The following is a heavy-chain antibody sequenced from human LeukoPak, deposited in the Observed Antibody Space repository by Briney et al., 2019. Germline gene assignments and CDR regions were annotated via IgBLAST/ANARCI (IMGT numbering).Heavy chain of an antibody. CDR2: VYSGGST. CDR1: GFTVSTNY. J-gene: IGHJ4*02. V-gene: IGHV3-53*01. D-gene: IGHD1-14*01. Sequence: GGSLRLSCAAFGFTVSTNYMSWARQAPGKGLEWVSVVYSGGSTHYVDSVKGRFTISRDNSKNTLYLQMNRLRGEDTAVYYCARGYLREPFDSWGQGTLVIVSS. CDR3: ARGYLREPFDS.